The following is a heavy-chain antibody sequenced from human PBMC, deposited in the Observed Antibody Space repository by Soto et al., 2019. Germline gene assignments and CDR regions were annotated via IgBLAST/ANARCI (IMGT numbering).Heavy chain of an antibody. V-gene: IGHV4-31*03. Sequence: QVQLQESGPGLVKPSQTLSLTCTVSGGSVSNDSYYWTWIRQHPGKGLEWIGYVYYSGSTYYNPSLKRRITISIDTSKNQFSLKLSSVTAADTAVDYCARELTGPAGIYGMDVWGQGTTVTVSS. CDR3: ARELTGPAGIYGMDV. CDR1: GGSVSNDSYY. CDR2: VYYSGST. D-gene: IGHD1-1*01. J-gene: IGHJ6*02.